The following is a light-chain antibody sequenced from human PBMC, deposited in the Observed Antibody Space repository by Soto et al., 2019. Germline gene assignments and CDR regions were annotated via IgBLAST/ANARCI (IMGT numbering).Light chain of an antibody. CDR2: DAS. J-gene: IGKJ4*01. V-gene: IGKV3-15*01. CDR3: QQYNNWPPLT. Sequence: EIVMTQSPATLSVSPGDRATLSCRASQSVSSSLAWYQQIPGQAPRLLIYDASTRATGIPARFGGSGSGTEFTLTISSLQSEDFAVYYCQQYNNWPPLTFGGGTKVXLK. CDR1: QSVSSS.